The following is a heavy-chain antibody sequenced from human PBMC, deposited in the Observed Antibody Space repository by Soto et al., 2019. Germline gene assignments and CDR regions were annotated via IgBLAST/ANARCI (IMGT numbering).Heavy chain of an antibody. CDR2: FSSDGNNA. Sequence: ESGGGVVQPGRSLRLSCAASGFTFNRYTMHWVRQAPGKGLEWVALFSSDGNNAFYADSVKGRFTISRDNSKNTLYLQMNSLRGEDTAVYYCARATVTTGYYYAMDVWGQGTTVTVSS. CDR3: ARATVTTGYYYAMDV. D-gene: IGHD4-17*01. CDR1: GFTFNRYT. J-gene: IGHJ6*02. V-gene: IGHV3-30-3*01.